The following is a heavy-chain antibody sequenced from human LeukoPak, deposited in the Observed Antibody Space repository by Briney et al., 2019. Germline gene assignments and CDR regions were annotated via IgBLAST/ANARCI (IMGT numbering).Heavy chain of an antibody. CDR3: ARDKSGYDYSALDY. V-gene: IGHV3-21*01. J-gene: IGHJ4*02. CDR1: RFIFDNYG. Sequence: KPGGSLRLSCAASRFIFDNYGMTWVRQAPGKGLEWVSSISSSSSYIYYADSVKGRFTISRDNAKNSLYLQMNSLRAEDTAVYYCARDKSGYDYSALDYWGQGTLATVSS. D-gene: IGHD5-12*01. CDR2: ISSSSSYI.